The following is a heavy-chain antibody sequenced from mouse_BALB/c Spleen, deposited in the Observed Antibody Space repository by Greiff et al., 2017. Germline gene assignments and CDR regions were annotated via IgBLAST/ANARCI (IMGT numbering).Heavy chain of an antibody. CDR2: ISSGSSTI. V-gene: IGHV5-17*02. J-gene: IGHJ3*01. CDR3: AREGYYN. CDR1: GFTFSSFG. Sequence: DVKLVESGGGLVQPGGSRKLSCAASGFTFSSFGMHWVRQAPEKGLEWVAYISSGSSTIYYADTVKGRFTISRDNPKNTLFLQMTSLRSEDTAMYYCAREGYYNWGQGTLVTVSA. D-gene: IGHD2-3*01.